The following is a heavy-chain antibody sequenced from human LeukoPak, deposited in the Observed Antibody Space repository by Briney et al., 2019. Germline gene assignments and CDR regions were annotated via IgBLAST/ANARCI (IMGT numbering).Heavy chain of an antibody. CDR1: GFTFSSYA. D-gene: IGHD1-26*01. V-gene: IGHV3-30-3*01. CDR3: ARDSVGATNYFDY. Sequence: PGGSLRLSCAAPGFTFSSYAMHWVRQAPGKGLEWVAVISYDGSNKYYADSVKGRFTISRDNSKNTLYLQMNSLRAEDTAVYYCARDSVGATNYFDYWGQGTLVTVSS. CDR2: ISYDGSNK. J-gene: IGHJ4*02.